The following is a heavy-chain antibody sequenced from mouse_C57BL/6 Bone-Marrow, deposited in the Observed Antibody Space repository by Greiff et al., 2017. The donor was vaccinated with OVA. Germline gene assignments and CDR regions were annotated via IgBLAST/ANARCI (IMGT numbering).Heavy chain of an antibody. CDR2: IHPNSGST. CDR3: AREVDSSGSSYYFDY. CDR1: GYTFTSYW. V-gene: IGHV1-64*01. D-gene: IGHD3-2*02. Sequence: VQLQQPGAELVKPGASVKLSCKASGYTFTSYWMYWVKQRPGKGLEWIGMIHPNSGSTNYNEKFKSKATLTVDKSSSTAYMQLSSLTPEDSAVYYCAREVDSSGSSYYFDYWGQGTTLTVSS. J-gene: IGHJ2*01.